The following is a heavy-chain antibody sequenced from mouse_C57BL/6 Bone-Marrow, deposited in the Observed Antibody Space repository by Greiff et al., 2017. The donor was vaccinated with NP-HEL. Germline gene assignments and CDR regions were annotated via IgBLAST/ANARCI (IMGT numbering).Heavy chain of an antibody. CDR3: ARKDY. J-gene: IGHJ3*01. CDR1: GYTFTSYG. V-gene: IGHV1-81*01. CDR2: IYPRSGNT. Sequence: QVHVKQSGAELARPGASVKLSCKASGYTFTSYGISWVKQRTGQGLEWIGEIYPRSGNTYYNEKFKGKATLTADKSSSTAYMELRSLTSEDSAVYFCARKDYWGQGTLVTVSA.